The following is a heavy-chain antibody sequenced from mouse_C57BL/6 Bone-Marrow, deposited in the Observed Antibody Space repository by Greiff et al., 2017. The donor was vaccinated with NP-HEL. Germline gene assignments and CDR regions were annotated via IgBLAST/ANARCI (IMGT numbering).Heavy chain of an antibody. CDR3: ARGFSYGSSYGGWFAY. D-gene: IGHD1-1*01. V-gene: IGHV1-18*01. Sequence: VQLKQSGPELVKPGSSVKIPCKASGYTFTDYNMDWVKQSHGKSLEWIGDINPNNGCTIYNQKFKGKATLTLDKSSSTAYMELRSLTSEDTSVYYCARGFSYGSSYGGWFAYWGQGTLVTVSA. J-gene: IGHJ3*01. CDR2: INPNNGCT. CDR1: GYTFTDYN.